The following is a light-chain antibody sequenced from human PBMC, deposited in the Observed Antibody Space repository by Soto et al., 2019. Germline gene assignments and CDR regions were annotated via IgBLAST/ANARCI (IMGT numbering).Light chain of an antibody. Sequence: DIVMSQSPDSLAVSLGERATINCKSSQSVLYSSNNKNYLAWYQQKPGQPPKLLIYWASTRESGVPDRFSGSGSGTDFTLTISSLQAEDVAVYYCQQYYSTPNTFGQGTKVDNK. V-gene: IGKV4-1*01. CDR2: WAS. J-gene: IGKJ2*01. CDR1: QSVLYSSNNKNY. CDR3: QQYYSTPNT.